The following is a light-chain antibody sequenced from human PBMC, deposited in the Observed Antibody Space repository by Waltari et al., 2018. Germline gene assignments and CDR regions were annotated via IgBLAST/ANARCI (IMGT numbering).Light chain of an antibody. J-gene: IGKJ2*01. CDR2: KAS. V-gene: IGKV1-5*03. CDR3: QQYNSYLYT. Sequence: IQMTQSPPTLSASVGDRVNIPCRASQSISSWLAWYQQKPGKAPKLLIYKASSLESGVPSRFSGSGSGTEFTLTISSLQPDDFATYYCQQYNSYLYTFGQGTKLEIK. CDR1: QSISSW.